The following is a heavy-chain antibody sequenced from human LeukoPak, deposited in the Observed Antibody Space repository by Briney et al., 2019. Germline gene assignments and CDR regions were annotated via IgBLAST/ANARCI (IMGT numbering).Heavy chain of an antibody. Sequence: GGSLRLSCAASGFTFDDYAMHWVRRAPGKGLEWVSGISWDSVHIGYADSVKGRFTISRDNAKNSLYLQMNSLRAEDTALYYCVKEPTAKYYFDYWGQGTLVTV. CDR3: VKEPTAKYYFDY. J-gene: IGHJ4*02. D-gene: IGHD2-21*02. V-gene: IGHV3-9*01. CDR1: GFTFDDYA. CDR2: ISWDSVHI.